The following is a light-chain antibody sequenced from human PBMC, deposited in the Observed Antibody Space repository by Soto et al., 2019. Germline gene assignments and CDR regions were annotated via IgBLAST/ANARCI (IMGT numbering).Light chain of an antibody. V-gene: IGKV1-5*03. J-gene: IGKJ2*01. Sequence: DIQVTQSPSTLSASIGDRVTITCRASQSISWWLAWYQQKPGKAPKLLIYKASTLESGVPSRFSGSGSGTEFTLTISSLQSDDIATYYCQQYNSYPNTFGQGTKLEV. CDR2: KAS. CDR3: QQYNSYPNT. CDR1: QSISWW.